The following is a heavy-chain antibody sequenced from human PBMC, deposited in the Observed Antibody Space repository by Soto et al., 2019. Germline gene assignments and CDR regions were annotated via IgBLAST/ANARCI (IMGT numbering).Heavy chain of an antibody. Sequence: SETLSITCTVSGGSFKSGSYSWSWIRQPPGKGLEWIGYVYHTGRTSYNPSLKSRVSISMDTSKNQFSLNLDSVTAADTAVYFCARDFAYFDSWGQGTLVTVSP. CDR3: ARDFAYFDS. J-gene: IGHJ4*02. D-gene: IGHD3-3*01. CDR2: VYHTGRT. CDR1: GGSFKSGSYS. V-gene: IGHV4-61*01.